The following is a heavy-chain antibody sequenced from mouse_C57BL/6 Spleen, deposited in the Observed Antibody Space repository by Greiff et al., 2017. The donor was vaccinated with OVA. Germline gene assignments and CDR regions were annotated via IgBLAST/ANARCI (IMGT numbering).Heavy chain of an antibody. V-gene: IGHV1-15*01. CDR2: IDPETGGT. Sequence: QVQLQQSGAELVRPGASVTLSCKASGYTFTDYEMHWVKQTPVHGLEWIGAIDPETGGTAYNQKFKGKAILTADKSSSTAYMELRSLTSEDSAVYYCTRDGYDVYYYAMDDWGQGTSVTVSS. CDR1: GYTFTDYE. D-gene: IGHD2-2*01. CDR3: TRDGYDVYYYAMDD. J-gene: IGHJ4*01.